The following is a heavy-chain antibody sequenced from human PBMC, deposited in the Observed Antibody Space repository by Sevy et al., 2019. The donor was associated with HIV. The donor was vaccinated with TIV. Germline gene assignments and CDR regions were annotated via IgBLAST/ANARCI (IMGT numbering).Heavy chain of an antibody. CDR3: ARGGYDILTGFETDDAFDI. V-gene: IGHV6-1*01. CDR1: GDSVSSNSAA. D-gene: IGHD3-9*01. Sequence: SETLSLTCAISGDSVSSNSAAWNWIRQSPSRGLEWLGRTYYRSKWYNDYAVFVKSRITINPDTSKNQFSLQLNSVTPEDTAVYYCARGGYDILTGFETDDAFDIWGQGTMVTVSS. J-gene: IGHJ3*02. CDR2: TYYRSKWYN.